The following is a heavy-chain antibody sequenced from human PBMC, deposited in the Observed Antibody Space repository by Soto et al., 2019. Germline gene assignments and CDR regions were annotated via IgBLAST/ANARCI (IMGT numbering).Heavy chain of an antibody. CDR1: GGSISSYY. D-gene: IGHD6-13*01. J-gene: IGHJ6*02. Sequence: SETLSLTCTVSGGSISSYYWSWIRQPPGKGLEWIGYIYYSGSTNYNPSLKSRVTISVDTPKNQFSLKLSSVTAADTAVYYCARVNRPTPYSSSWYEGVYYYGMDVWGQGTTVTVSS. CDR3: ARVNRPTPYSSSWYEGVYYYGMDV. CDR2: IYYSGST. V-gene: IGHV4-59*01.